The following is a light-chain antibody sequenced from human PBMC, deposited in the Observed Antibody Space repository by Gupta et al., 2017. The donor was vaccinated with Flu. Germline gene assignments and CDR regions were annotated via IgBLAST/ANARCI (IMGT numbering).Light chain of an antibody. Sequence: QSVLTQPPSVSAAPGQKVTISCSGSSSNIGNNYVSWYQQLPRTAPKLLIYENNKRPSGIPDRFSGSKSGTSATLAITGLQTGDEADYYCATWDSSLSAGVFGGGTKLTGL. CDR3: ATWDSSLSAGV. J-gene: IGLJ3*02. V-gene: IGLV1-51*02. CDR1: SSNIGNNY. CDR2: ENN.